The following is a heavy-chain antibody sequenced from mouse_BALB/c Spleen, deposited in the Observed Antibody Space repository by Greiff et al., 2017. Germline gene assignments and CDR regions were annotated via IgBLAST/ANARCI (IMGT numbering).Heavy chain of an antibody. J-gene: IGHJ4*01. V-gene: IGHV5-6-4*01. CDR1: GFTFSSYG. D-gene: IGHD2-4*01. CDR2: ISSGGSYT. Sequence: DVMLVESGGDLVKPGGSLKLSCAASGFTFSSYGMSWVRQTPEKRLEWVATISSGGSYTYYPDSVKGRFTISRDNAKNTLYLQMSSLKSEDTAMYYCTRGRDYDEEGAMDYWGQGTSVTVSS. CDR3: TRGRDYDEEGAMDY.